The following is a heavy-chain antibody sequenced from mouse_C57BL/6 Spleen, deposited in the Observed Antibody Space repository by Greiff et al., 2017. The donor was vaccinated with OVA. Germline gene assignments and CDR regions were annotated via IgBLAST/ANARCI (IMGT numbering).Heavy chain of an antibody. CDR1: GYTFTDYE. CDR2: IDPETGGT. D-gene: IGHD3-2*02. CDR3: TRPNSGWFAY. V-gene: IGHV1-15*01. Sequence: VKLQESGAELVRPGASVTLSCKASGYTFTDYEMHWVKQTPVHGLEWIGAIDPETGGTAYNQKFKGKAILTADKSSSTAYMELRSLTSEDSAVYYCTRPNSGWFAYWGQGTLVTVSA. J-gene: IGHJ3*01.